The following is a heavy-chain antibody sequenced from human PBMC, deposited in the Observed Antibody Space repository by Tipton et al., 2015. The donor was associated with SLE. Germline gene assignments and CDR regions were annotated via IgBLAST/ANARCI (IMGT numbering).Heavy chain of an antibody. D-gene: IGHD6-6*01. J-gene: IGHJ4*02. CDR3: ARGVIAARRGRFDY. CDR2: INHSGST. Sequence: TLSLTCTVSGGSISTSGYYWSWIRQPPGKGLEWIGEINHSGSTNYNPSLKSRVTISVDTSKNQFSLKLSSVTAADTAVYYCARGVIAARRGRFDYWGQGTLVTVSS. CDR1: GGSISTSGYY. V-gene: IGHV4-39*07.